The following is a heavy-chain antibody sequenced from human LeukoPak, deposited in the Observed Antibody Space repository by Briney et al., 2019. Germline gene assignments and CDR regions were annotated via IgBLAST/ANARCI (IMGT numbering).Heavy chain of an antibody. CDR1: GFTFSSYA. D-gene: IGHD3-3*01. Sequence: GGSLRLSCAASGFTFSSYAMTWVRQAPGKGLEWVSSISGSGGSGGTTYYADSVKGRFTVSRDNSKNTLSLQMNSLRAEDTAVYYCAILDAGIDFDYWGQGTPVTASS. CDR2: ISGSGGSGGTT. J-gene: IGHJ4*02. V-gene: IGHV3-23*01. CDR3: AILDAGIDFDY.